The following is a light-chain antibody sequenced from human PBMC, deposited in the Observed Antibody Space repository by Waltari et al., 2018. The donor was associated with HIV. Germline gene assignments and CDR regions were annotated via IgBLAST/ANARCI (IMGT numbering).Light chain of an antibody. J-gene: IGLJ2*01. V-gene: IGLV1-44*01. CDR2: SHN. Sequence: QSVLTQPPSASRTTGQRVTISCSGSGFNIGSNPVNWYQQLPGTAPKLLIYSHNQRTSGVPDRFSGSKSGTSASLAISGLQSEDEATYYCATWDDTLQGRVFGGGTKLTVL. CDR3: ATWDDTLQGRV. CDR1: GFNIGSNP.